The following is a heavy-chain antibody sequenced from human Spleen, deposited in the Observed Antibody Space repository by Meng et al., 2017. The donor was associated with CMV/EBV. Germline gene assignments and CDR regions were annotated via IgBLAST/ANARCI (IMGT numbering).Heavy chain of an antibody. CDR1: GYSISSTNW. D-gene: IGHD4-17*01. Sequence: QVQLQESGPGLVKPSDTLSLTCAVSGYSISSTNWWGWIRQPPGKGLEWIGYIYYSGSTSYNPSLKSRVTMSVDTSKNQFSLKLSSVTAADTAVYYCAKGLRPYGPFDYWGQGTLVTVSS. V-gene: IGHV4-28*03. J-gene: IGHJ4*02. CDR2: IYYSGST. CDR3: AKGLRPYGPFDY.